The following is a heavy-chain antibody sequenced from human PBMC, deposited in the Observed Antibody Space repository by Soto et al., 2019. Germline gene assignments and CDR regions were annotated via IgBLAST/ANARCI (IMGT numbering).Heavy chain of an antibody. J-gene: IGHJ4*02. CDR1: GGSINSGDYY. V-gene: IGHV4-30-4*01. CDR2: IYYSGST. D-gene: IGHD5-12*01. CDR3: ARLYTGYEAFDY. Sequence: PSETLSLTCSVSGGSINSGDYYWSWIRQSPGKGLEWIGYIYYSGSTHYNPSLKSRSTISIDTSKNQFFLDVDSVTAADTAVYYCARLYTGYEAFDYWGQGTLVTSPQ.